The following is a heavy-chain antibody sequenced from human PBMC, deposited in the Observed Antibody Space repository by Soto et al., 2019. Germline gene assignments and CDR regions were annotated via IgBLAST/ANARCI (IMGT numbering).Heavy chain of an antibody. V-gene: IGHV4-30-4*01. Sequence: QVQLQESGPGLVKPSQTLSLTCTVSGDSISSNNNYWSWIRQPPGEGLEWIGFISYSGTTSYSPSLKRRVAISLDTTKNQFSLGLSSVTAADTAVYDCARGRGYSYGLDPWGQGTLVTVSS. CDR3: ARGRGYSYGLDP. CDR1: GDSISSNNNY. D-gene: IGHD5-18*01. J-gene: IGHJ5*02. CDR2: ISYSGTT.